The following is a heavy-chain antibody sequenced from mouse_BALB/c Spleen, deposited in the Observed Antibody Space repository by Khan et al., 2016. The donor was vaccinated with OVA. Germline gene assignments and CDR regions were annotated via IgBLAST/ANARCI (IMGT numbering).Heavy chain of an antibody. CDR3: ANLAENPFDY. J-gene: IGHJ3*01. V-gene: IGHV14-3*02. CDR1: GFNIKDNY. CDR2: IDPPNDDS. Sequence: VQLKESGAELVKPGASVKLSCSASGFNIKDNYIHWVKQRPEQGLEWIGRIDPPNDDSKYGPKFQDMVTLTADTSSNTAYLQLSSLTSEDTAFFTCANLAENPFDYWGQGTLVSVSA.